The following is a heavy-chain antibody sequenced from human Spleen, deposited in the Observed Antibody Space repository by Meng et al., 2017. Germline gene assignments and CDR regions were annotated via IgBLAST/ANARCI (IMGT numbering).Heavy chain of an antibody. CDR2: INWDGSIT. D-gene: IGHD2-8*01. Sequence: GESLKISCAASGFAFDYCTMHWVRQAPGKGLEWVSLINWDGSITYYADSVKGRFTISRDNSKTSLYLQLNSLRAEDTALYYCAKDRPSTNIISPYYAMDVWGQGTTVTVSS. CDR3: AKDRPSTNIISPYYAMDV. V-gene: IGHV3-43D*04. CDR1: GFAFDYCT. J-gene: IGHJ6*02.